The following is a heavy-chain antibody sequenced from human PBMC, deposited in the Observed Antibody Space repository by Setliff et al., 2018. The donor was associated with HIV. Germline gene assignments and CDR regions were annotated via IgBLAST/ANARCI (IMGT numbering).Heavy chain of an antibody. V-gene: IGHV3-7*01. CDR3: LGESSAAFDI. Sequence: PGGSLRLSCADSGVTFSTFWMSWVRQAPGKGLEFVANIKEDGSVKNYVDSVKGRFTVSRDNARNSLYLQMDSLRVEDTAVYYCLGESSAAFDIWGQGTMVTVSS. D-gene: IGHD3-10*01. CDR1: GVTFSTFW. J-gene: IGHJ3*02. CDR2: IKEDGSVK.